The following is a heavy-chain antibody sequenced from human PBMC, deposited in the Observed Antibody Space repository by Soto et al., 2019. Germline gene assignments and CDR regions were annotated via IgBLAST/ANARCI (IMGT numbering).Heavy chain of an antibody. CDR2: IWYDGSNK. J-gene: IGHJ6*02. CDR3: ARDIAPSTGSSYYYGMDV. V-gene: IGHV3-33*01. D-gene: IGHD1-1*01. Sequence: QVQLVESGGGVVQPGRSLRLSCAASGFTFSSYGMHWVRQAPGKGLEWVAVIWYDGSNKYYADSVKGRFTISRDNSKKTLYLQMNSLRAEETAVYYCARDIAPSTGSSYYYGMDVWGQGTTVTVSS. CDR1: GFTFSSYG.